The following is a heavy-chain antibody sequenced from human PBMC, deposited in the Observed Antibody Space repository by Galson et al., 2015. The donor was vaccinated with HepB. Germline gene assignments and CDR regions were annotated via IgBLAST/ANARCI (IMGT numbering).Heavy chain of an antibody. CDR1: GFDFNNCG. V-gene: IGHV3-33*06. D-gene: IGHD2-15*01. Sequence: SLRLACAASGFDFNNCGMHWVRQAPGKGPEWVAVMWSDGSNKLYAESVKGRFTISRDNSNNTLYLQMNSLGAEDTAVYYCAKPPEGFCSGGGCYNLDSWGQGTLVTVSS. J-gene: IGHJ4*02. CDR2: MWSDGSNK. CDR3: AKPPEGFCSGGGCYNLDS.